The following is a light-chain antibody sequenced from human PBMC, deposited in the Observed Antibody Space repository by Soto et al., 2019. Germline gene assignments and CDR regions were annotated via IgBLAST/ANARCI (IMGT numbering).Light chain of an antibody. CDR1: QSVSSN. CDR2: GAS. CDR3: QQYNNWPWT. V-gene: IGKV3-15*01. J-gene: IGKJ1*01. Sequence: EIVMTQSPATLSVSPGERATLSCRASQSVSSNLAWYQRKPGQAPRLLIYGASTRATGIPARFSGSGSGTEFTLTISSLQSVDFAVYYCQQYNNWPWTFGQGTKVEIK.